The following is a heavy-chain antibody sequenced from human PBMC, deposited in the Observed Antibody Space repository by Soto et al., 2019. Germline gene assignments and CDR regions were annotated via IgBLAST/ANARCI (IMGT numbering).Heavy chain of an antibody. CDR3: ARGVVVVAATPYYFDY. V-gene: IGHV3-7*03. Sequence: GGSLSLSCAASGFTFSSYWMSWVRQAPGKGLEWVANIKQDGSAKYYVDSVKGRFTISRDNAKNSLYLQMNSLRAEDTAVYYCARGVVVVAATPYYFDYWGQGTLVTVSS. CDR2: IKQDGSAK. CDR1: GFTFSSYW. D-gene: IGHD2-15*01. J-gene: IGHJ4*02.